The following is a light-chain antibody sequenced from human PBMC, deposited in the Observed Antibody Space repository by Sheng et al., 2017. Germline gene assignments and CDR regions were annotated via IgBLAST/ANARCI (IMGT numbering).Light chain of an antibody. Sequence: VIWMTQSPSLLSASTGDRVHHQLSDESRALAVYLAWYQQKPGKAPELLIYAASTLQSGVPSRFSGSGSGTDFTLTISCLQSEDFATYYCQQYYSFPWTFGQGTKVEIK. CDR2: AAS. CDR3: QQYYSFPWT. J-gene: IGKJ1*01. CDR1: RALAVY. V-gene: IGKV1D-8*01.